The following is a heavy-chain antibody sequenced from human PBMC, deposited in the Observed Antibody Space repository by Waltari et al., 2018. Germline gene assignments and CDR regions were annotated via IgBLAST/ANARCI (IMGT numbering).Heavy chain of an antibody. CDR2: IRNDETSI. J-gene: IGHJ6*02. CDR3: ARLAPRTYRSPVPGRHYYYGMDV. V-gene: IGHV3-74*01. CDR1: GFRFSNYW. D-gene: IGHD3-10*01. Sequence: EERLLESGGGLVQPGDSLRLSCAGSGFRFSNYWMNWVRQAPGKGLVVVARIRNDETSISYADSVKGRLTISRDNAKNTVYLQMKRLRVEDTAVYYCARLAPRTYRSPVPGRHYYYGMDVWGQGTTVTVSS.